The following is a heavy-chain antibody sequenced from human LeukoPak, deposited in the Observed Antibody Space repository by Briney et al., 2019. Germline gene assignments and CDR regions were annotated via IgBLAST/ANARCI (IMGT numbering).Heavy chain of an antibody. Sequence: SVKVSCKASGGTFNNYTINWVRQAPGQGLEWMGMIIPILGIANYAQKFQGRVTITADKSTSTAYMELSSLGSEDTAVYYCAREDIVALLPVGHFDYWGQGALVTVSS. D-gene: IGHD5-12*01. J-gene: IGHJ4*02. V-gene: IGHV1-69*02. CDR2: IIPILGIA. CDR1: GGTFNNYT. CDR3: AREDIVALLPVGHFDY.